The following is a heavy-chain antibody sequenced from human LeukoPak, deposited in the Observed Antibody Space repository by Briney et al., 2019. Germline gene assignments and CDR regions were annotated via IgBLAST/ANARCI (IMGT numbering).Heavy chain of an antibody. J-gene: IGHJ4*02. D-gene: IGHD3-22*01. CDR1: GFTFSSYG. CDR2: ISGSGGST. Sequence: PGGSLRLSCAASGFTFSSYGMSWVRQAPGKGLEWVSAISGSGGSTYYADSVKGRFTISRDNSKNTLYLQMNSLRAEDTAVYYCARSTYYYDSSGYYLTYYFDYWGQGTLVTVSS. CDR3: ARSTYYYDSSGYYLTYYFDY. V-gene: IGHV3-23*01.